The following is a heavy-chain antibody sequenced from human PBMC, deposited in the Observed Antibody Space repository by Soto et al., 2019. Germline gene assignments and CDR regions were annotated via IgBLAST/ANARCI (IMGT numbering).Heavy chain of an antibody. CDR2: INHSGST. D-gene: IGHD2-8*01. Sequence: LSLTCAVYGGSFSGYYWSWIRQPPGKGLEWIGEINHSGSTNYNPSLKSRVTISVDTSKNQFSLKLSSVTAADTAVYYCARGPIRTGDCTNGVCSTYYFDYWGQGTLVTVSS. J-gene: IGHJ4*02. CDR1: GGSFSGYY. V-gene: IGHV4-34*01. CDR3: ARGPIRTGDCTNGVCSTYYFDY.